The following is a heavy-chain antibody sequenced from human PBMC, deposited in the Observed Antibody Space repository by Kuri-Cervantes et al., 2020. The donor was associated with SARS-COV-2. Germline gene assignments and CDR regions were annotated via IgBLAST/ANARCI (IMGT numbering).Heavy chain of an antibody. CDR1: GGSFSDYY. D-gene: IGHD2-2*01. Sequence: SQTLSLTCAVYGGSFSDYYWSWVRQPPGKGLEWIGYIYYSGSTNYNPSLKSRVTISVDTSKNQFSLKLSSVTAADTAVYYCARGTEDIVVVPAATTPTLYYFDYWGQGTLVTVSS. CDR2: IYYSGST. V-gene: IGHV4-59*12. CDR3: ARGTEDIVVVPAATTPTLYYFDY. J-gene: IGHJ4*02.